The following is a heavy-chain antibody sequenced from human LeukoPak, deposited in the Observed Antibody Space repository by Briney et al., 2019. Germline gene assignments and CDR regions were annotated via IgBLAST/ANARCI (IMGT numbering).Heavy chain of an antibody. CDR3: ARRLKVHDAFDI. D-gene: IGHD3-16*01. J-gene: IGHJ3*02. Sequence: RASVKVSCKASGYTFTSYDINWVRQATGQGLEWMGWMNPNSGNTGYAQKFQGRVTITRNTSISTAYMELSSLRSEDTAVYYCARRLKVHDAFDIWGQGTMVTVSS. V-gene: IGHV1-8*03. CDR1: GYTFTSYD. CDR2: MNPNSGNT.